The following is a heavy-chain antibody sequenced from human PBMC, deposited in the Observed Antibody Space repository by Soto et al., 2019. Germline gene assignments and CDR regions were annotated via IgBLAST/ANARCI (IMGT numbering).Heavy chain of an antibody. V-gene: IGHV1-3*01. Sequence: QVQVVQSGAEVKKPGASVKVSCKASGYTCSTYAIHWVRQAPGQSLEWMGWLNGGTGQTRYSQRFQDRVTITRDTSASTAYMEVSRLRPEDTAVYYCARGKGMEENYCYYGMDLWGQGTTVTVSS. CDR3: ARGKGMEENYCYYGMDL. D-gene: IGHD1-1*01. CDR1: GYTCSTYA. J-gene: IGHJ6*02. CDR2: LNGGTGQT.